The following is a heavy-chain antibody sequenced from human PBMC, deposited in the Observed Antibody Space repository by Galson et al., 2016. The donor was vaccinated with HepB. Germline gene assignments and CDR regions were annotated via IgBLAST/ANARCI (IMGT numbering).Heavy chain of an antibody. V-gene: IGHV1-18*04. CDR3: AREASGGWYGADY. CDR2: ISAYNGNT. CDR1: GYTFTSYG. J-gene: IGHJ4*02. Sequence: SVKVSCTASGYTFTSYGISWVRQAPGKGLEWLGWISAYNGNTKYSQYLQGRGTMTTDASTSTAYMELRSLRADDTAVYYCAREASGGWYGADYWGQGTLVTVSS. D-gene: IGHD6-13*01.